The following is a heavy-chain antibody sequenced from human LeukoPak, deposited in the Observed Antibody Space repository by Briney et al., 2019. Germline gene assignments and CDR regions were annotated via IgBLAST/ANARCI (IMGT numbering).Heavy chain of an antibody. CDR2: IYTSGST. D-gene: IGHD6-19*01. J-gene: IGHJ6*03. V-gene: IGHV4-4*07. Sequence: SETLSLTCTVSGGSISSYYWSWIRQPAGKGLEWIGRIYTSGSTNYNPSLKSRVTMSVDTSKNQFSLKLSSVTAADTAVYYCARGGPYSSGWYSYYYYYMDVWGKGTTVTVSS. CDR1: GGSISSYY. CDR3: ARGGPYSSGWYSYYYYYMDV.